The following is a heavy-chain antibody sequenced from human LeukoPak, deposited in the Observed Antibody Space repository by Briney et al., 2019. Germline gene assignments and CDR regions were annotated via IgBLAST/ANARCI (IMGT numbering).Heavy chain of an antibody. J-gene: IGHJ5*02. Sequence: SETLSLTCTVSGGSISINGYFWGWIRQPPGKGLEWIGTIYYSVNTYYDPSLKSPVTISVDTCKNQFSLRLSSVTAADTAFYYCARHGNIVVVVAARGFDPWGQGTLVTVSS. V-gene: IGHV4-39*01. CDR2: IYYSVNT. CDR1: GGSISINGYF. CDR3: ARHGNIVVVVAARGFDP. D-gene: IGHD2-15*01.